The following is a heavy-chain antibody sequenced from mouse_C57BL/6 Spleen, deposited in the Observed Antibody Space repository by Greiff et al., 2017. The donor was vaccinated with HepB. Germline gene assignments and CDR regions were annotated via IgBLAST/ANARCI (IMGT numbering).Heavy chain of an antibody. CDR2: INPSSGYT. J-gene: IGHJ4*01. CDR1: GYTFTSYW. CDR3: ARYNGSRYGGGLYAMDY. Sequence: VQLQQSGAELAKPGASVKLSCKASGYTFTSYWMHWVKQRPGQGLEWIGYINPSSGYTKYNQKFKDKATLTADKSSSTAYMQLSSLTYEDSAVYYCARYNGSRYGGGLYAMDYWGQGTSVTVSS. V-gene: IGHV1-7*01. D-gene: IGHD1-1*01.